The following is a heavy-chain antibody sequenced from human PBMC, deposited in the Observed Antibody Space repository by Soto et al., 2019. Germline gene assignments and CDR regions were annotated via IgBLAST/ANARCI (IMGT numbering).Heavy chain of an antibody. CDR3: ARMLPTEGFFDS. CDR1: GFSLSTSGMC. J-gene: IGHJ4*02. Sequence: SGPTLVNPTQTLTLTCTFSGFSLSTSGMCVIFIGQPPGKALEWLALINWDDSKYYSTSLRTRLTISKDTSRNLVVLTVTNMDPVDTATYYCARMLPTEGFFDSWGQGTLVTVSS. V-gene: IGHV2-70*13. CDR2: INWDDSK.